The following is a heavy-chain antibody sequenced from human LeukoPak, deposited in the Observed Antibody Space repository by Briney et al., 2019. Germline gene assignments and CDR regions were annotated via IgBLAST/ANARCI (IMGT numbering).Heavy chain of an antibody. Sequence: PGGALRSPCAASGLTFIDYYMRRMRQAPGGGLVGVAQIKQDGREKYYVDSVKGRFTISRDNAKNSLYPQMNSLRAEDTAVYYGARPYYDSSGYYRRDAFDIWGQGTMVTVSS. CDR3: ARPYYDSSGYYRRDAFDI. J-gene: IGHJ3*02. D-gene: IGHD3-22*01. CDR1: GLTFIDYY. CDR2: IKQDGREK. V-gene: IGHV3-7*01.